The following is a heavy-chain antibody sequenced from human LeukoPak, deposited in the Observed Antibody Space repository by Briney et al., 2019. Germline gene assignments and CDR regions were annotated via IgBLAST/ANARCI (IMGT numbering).Heavy chain of an antibody. J-gene: IGHJ4*02. CDR2: IYYSGSA. Sequence: SETLSLTCTVSGGSISSSSYYWGWIRQPPGKGLEWIGSIYYSGSAYYNPSLKSRVTISVDTSKNQFSLKLSSVTAADTAVYYCARALPAARRALYYFDYWGQGTLVTVSS. CDR3: ARALPAARRALYYFDY. D-gene: IGHD6-6*01. V-gene: IGHV4-39*07. CDR1: GGSISSSSYY.